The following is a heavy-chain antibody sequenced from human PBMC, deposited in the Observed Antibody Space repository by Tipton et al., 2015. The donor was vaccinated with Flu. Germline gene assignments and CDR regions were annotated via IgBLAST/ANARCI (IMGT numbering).Heavy chain of an antibody. V-gene: IGHV4-31*03. CDR2: IYYSGST. J-gene: IGHJ4*02. D-gene: IGHD3-22*01. CDR1: GGSISSGGYY. CDR3: AREGDYYDSSGPISLFYY. Sequence: TLSLTCTVSGGSISSGGYYWSWIRQHPGKGLEWIGYIYYSGSTYYNPSLKSRVTISVDTSKNQFSLKLSSVTAEDTAVYYCAREGDYYDSSGPISLFYYSGQGTLVTVSS.